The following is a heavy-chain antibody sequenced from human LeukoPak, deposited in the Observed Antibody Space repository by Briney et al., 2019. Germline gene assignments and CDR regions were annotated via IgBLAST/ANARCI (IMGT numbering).Heavy chain of an antibody. CDR2: IYQSGTT. J-gene: IGHJ3*01. Sequence: SQTLSLTCTVSGGSMSSGGYYWSWIRQPPGKGLEWIGYIYQSGTTYYSPSLESRLTISLNRSRNQFSLKMTSVTAADTAVYYCARVSYSSGYPDAFDVWGQGTMVTVSS. CDR1: GGSMSSGGYY. CDR3: ARVSYSSGYPDAFDV. V-gene: IGHV4-30-2*01. D-gene: IGHD3-22*01.